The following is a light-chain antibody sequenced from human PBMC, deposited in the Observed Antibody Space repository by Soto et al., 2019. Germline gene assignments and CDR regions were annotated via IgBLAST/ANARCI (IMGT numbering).Light chain of an antibody. CDR3: QQRSNWPGT. V-gene: IGKV3-11*01. Sequence: EIVLTQSPATLYFSPGEKATLSCRASQSVSIYLAWYQQKPGQAPRLLIYDASNRATGIPARFSGSGSGTDFTLTISSLAPEDFAVYYCQQRSNWPGTFGQGTKVEIK. CDR1: QSVSIY. CDR2: DAS. J-gene: IGKJ1*01.